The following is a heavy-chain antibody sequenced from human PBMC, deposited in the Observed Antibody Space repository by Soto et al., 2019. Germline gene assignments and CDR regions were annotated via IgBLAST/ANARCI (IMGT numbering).Heavy chain of an antibody. D-gene: IGHD3-10*01. V-gene: IGHV3-23*01. CDR2: IGGSGASI. Sequence: EVQLLESGGDVVQPGGSLRLSCATSGFPFSAFAMNWVRHAPGKGLEWVSGIGGSGASIYYADSVKGRFTISRDNSKKTVYFQMNSLRAEAAAFYSWARSVRLLSLFDPWGQGTLVTVSS. CDR3: ARSVRLLSLFDP. CDR1: GFPFSAFA. J-gene: IGHJ5*02.